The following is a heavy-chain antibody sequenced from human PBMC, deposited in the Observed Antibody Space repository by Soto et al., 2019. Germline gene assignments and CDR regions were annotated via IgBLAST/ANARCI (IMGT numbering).Heavy chain of an antibody. CDR2: ISGSGGST. CDR3: AKDRSFGIAVSGTSFDY. CDR1: VFTFTSSA. D-gene: IGHD6-19*01. J-gene: IGHJ4*02. Sequence: GWSLRLSCASSVFTFTSSAMSWVRQAPGKGLEWVSAISGSGGSTYLADSVKGRFTISRDNSKNTLYLQMNSLRVEDTAVYYCAKDRSFGIAVSGTSFDYWGQGTLVTVSS. V-gene: IGHV3-23*01.